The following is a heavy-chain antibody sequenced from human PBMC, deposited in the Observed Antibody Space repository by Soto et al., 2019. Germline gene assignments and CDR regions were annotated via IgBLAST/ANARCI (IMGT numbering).Heavy chain of an antibody. V-gene: IGHV2-5*02. CDR2: IYLDDEK. D-gene: IGHD2-8*02. CDR3: AHSLVDHGLFDY. CDR1: GFSLSTSGVG. J-gene: IGHJ4*02. Sequence: QITLKESGPTLVKPTQTLTLTCTFSGFSLSTSGVGVGWIRQPPGQALEWLALIYLDDEKRYSPSLKSRLTITKDATKNQVVLTMTNMDPVDTATYYCAHSLVDHGLFDYWCQGTLVTVS.